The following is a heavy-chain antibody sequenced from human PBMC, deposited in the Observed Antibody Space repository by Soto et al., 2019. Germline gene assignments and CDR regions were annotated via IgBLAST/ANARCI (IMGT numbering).Heavy chain of an antibody. V-gene: IGHV3-23*01. CDR2: ISGSGGST. Sequence: EVQLLESGGGLVQPGGSLRLSCAASGFTFSSYAMNWVRQAPGKGLEWVSVISGSGGSTYYADSVKGRFTISRDNSKNTLYLQMNSLRAEDTAVYYCASRSSCWYFYYWGQGTLVTVAS. J-gene: IGHJ4*02. D-gene: IGHD6-19*01. CDR3: ASRSSCWYFYY. CDR1: GFTFSSYA.